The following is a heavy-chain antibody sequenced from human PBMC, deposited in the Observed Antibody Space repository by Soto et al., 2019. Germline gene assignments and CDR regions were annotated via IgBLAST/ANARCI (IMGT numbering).Heavy chain of an antibody. J-gene: IGHJ6*02. Sequence: GESLKISCTASGYSFPNYWIGRVRQVPGQGLEWMGIIYPGDSDTKYSPSFQGQATITADTSISTAFLQWTNLKAADTALYYLPRRGQQAGSEQYPDYIMDAWGQGTTVTVSS. V-gene: IGHV5-51*01. CDR1: GYSFPNYW. CDR2: IYPGDSDT. D-gene: IGHD6-13*01. CDR3: PRRGQQAGSEQYPDYIMDA.